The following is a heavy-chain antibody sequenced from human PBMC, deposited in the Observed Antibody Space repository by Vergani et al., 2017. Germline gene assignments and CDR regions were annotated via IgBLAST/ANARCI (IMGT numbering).Heavy chain of an antibody. CDR2: IKRDGTET. D-gene: IGHD2-15*01. V-gene: IGHV3-7*01. CDR1: GFTFGDYY. CDR3: ARISGGSAPYLHY. J-gene: IGHJ1*01. Sequence: EVHLEESGGGLVQPGGSLRLSCAASGFTFGDYYMACIRLAPGKGLDWVASIKRDGTETFYVDSVKGRFTLSRDNAKTTLYLQMNSLRDEDRGVYYCARISGGSAPYLHYWGEGTLVTVAS.